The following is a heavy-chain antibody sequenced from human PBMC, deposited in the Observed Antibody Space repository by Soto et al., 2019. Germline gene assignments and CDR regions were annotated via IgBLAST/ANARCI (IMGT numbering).Heavy chain of an antibody. D-gene: IGHD1-26*01. CDR3: ARAHEXAYSGSQHTPSPYYFDY. J-gene: IGHJ4*02. CDR2: ISYDGSNK. V-gene: IGHV3-30-3*01. Sequence: PGGSLRLSCAASGFTFSSYAMHWVRQAPGKGLEWVAVISYDGSNKYYADSVKGRFTISRDNSKDTLYLQMNSLRAEDTAVYYCARAHEXAYSGSQHTPSPYYFDYWGQGTLVTVSS. CDR1: GFTFSSYA.